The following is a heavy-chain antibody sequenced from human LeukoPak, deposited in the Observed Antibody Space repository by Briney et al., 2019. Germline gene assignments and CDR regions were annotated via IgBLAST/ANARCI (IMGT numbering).Heavy chain of an antibody. CDR3: ARDLGEVDYYYYGMDV. CDR1: GDSVSSNSAA. CDR2: TYYRSKWYN. D-gene: IGHD3-10*01. V-gene: IGHV6-1*01. Sequence: SQTLSLTCATSGDSVSSNSAAWNWIRQSPSRGLEWLGRTYYRSKWYNDYAVSVKSRITINPDTSKNQFSLQLNSVTPEDTAVYYCARDLGEVDYYYYGMDVWGQGTTVTVSS. J-gene: IGHJ6*02.